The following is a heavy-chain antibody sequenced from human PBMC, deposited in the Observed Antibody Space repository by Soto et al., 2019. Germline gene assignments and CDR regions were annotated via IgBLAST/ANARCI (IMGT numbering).Heavy chain of an antibody. D-gene: IGHD1-1*01. Sequence: GESLKISCAASGFTFSSYAMSWVRQAPGKGLEWVSAISGSGGSTYYADSVKGRFTISRDNSKNTLYLQMNSLRAEDTAVYYCAKDSSTTGTTGDYWGQGTLVTVSS. V-gene: IGHV3-23*01. CDR3: AKDSSTTGTTGDY. CDR1: GFTFSSYA. CDR2: ISGSGGST. J-gene: IGHJ4*02.